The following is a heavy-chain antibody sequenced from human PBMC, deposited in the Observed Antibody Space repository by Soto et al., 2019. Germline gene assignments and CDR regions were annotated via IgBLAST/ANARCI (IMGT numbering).Heavy chain of an antibody. V-gene: IGHV3-13*04. J-gene: IGHJ4*02. D-gene: IGHD3-22*01. CDR1: GFTFSSYD. CDR3: ARAIGPTLFDY. CDR2: IGTTGDA. Sequence: GGSLRLSCSASGFTFSSYDMHWVRQGTGKGLEWVSAIGTTGDAYYAGSVKGRFTISRENAKNSLYLQMNSLRAGDTAIYFCARAIGPTLFDYWGQGTLVTVSS.